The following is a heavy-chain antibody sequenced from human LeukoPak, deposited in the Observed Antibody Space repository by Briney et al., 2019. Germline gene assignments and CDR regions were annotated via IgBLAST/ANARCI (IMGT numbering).Heavy chain of an antibody. Sequence: GGSLRLSCAASGFTFDDYGMSWVRQAPGKGLEWVSGINWNGGSTGYADSVKGRFTISRDNAKNSLYLQMNSLRAEDTALYYCARDSGYYDSSGYYPYYFDYWGQGTLVTVSS. V-gene: IGHV3-20*04. CDR3: ARDSGYYDSSGYYPYYFDY. CDR1: GFTFDDYG. D-gene: IGHD3-22*01. J-gene: IGHJ4*02. CDR2: INWNGGST.